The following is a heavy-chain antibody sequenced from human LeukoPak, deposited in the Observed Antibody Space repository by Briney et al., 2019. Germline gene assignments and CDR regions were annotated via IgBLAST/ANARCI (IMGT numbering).Heavy chain of an antibody. Sequence: PSETLSLTCTVSGGSISSYYWSWIRQPPGKGLEWIGYIYYSGSTYYNPSLKSRVTISVDTSKNQFSLKLSSVTAADTAVYYCARAEWELHFDYWGQGTLVTVSS. V-gene: IGHV4-59*04. CDR2: IYYSGST. CDR1: GGSISSYY. CDR3: ARAEWELHFDY. J-gene: IGHJ4*02. D-gene: IGHD1-26*01.